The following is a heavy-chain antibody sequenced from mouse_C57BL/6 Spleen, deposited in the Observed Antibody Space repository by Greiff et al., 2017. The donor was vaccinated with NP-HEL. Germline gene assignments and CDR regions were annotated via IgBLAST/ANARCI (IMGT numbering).Heavy chain of an antibody. CDR3: ARHDYDCWYFDV. J-gene: IGHJ1*03. D-gene: IGHD2-4*01. Sequence: VQLQESGPELVKPGASVKISCKASGYAFSSSWMNWVKQRPGKGLEWIGRIYPGDGDTNYNGKFKGKATLTADKSSSTAYMQLSSLTSEDSAVYFCARHDYDCWYFDVWGTGTTVTVSS. V-gene: IGHV1-82*01. CDR1: GYAFSSSW. CDR2: IYPGDGDT.